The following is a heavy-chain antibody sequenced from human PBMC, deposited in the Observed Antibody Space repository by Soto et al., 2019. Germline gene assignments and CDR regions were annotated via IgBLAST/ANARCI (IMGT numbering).Heavy chain of an antibody. CDR1: GVSFSYYS. CDR3: ARVPDY. J-gene: IGHJ4*02. Sequence: PSETRSLTCAVYGVSFSYYSWTWIRQPPGKGLEWIGEINHSGSSYYNPSLESRVTISVDTSKNQFSLKLTSVTAADTAMYYCARVPDYWGQGTLVTVSS. CDR2: INHSGSS. V-gene: IGHV4-34*01.